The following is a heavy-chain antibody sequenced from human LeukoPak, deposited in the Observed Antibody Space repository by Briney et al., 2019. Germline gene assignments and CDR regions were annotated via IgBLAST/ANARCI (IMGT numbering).Heavy chain of an antibody. Sequence: GGSLRLSCAASGFTFSSAWMNWVRPAPGKGLEWVANIKQDGSEKNYVDSVKGRFTISRDNAKNSLYLQMNSLRAEDTAVYYCASGLELDYWGQGTLVTVSS. CDR2: IKQDGSEK. V-gene: IGHV3-7*03. CDR1: GFTFSSAW. J-gene: IGHJ4*02. CDR3: ASGLELDY.